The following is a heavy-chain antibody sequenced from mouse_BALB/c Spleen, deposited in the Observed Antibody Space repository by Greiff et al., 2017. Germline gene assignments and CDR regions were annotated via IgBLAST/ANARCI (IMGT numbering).Heavy chain of an antibody. CDR2: ISYSGST. D-gene: IGHD1-2*01. CDR3: ARFPLITRYFDV. Sequence: EVQLQESGPSLVKPSQTLSLTCSVTGDSITSGYWNWIRKFPGNKLEYMGYISYSGSTYYNPSLKSRISITRDTSKNQYYLQLNSVTTEDTATYYCARFPLITRYFDVWGAGTTVTVSS. CDR1: GDSITSGY. V-gene: IGHV3-8*02. J-gene: IGHJ1*01.